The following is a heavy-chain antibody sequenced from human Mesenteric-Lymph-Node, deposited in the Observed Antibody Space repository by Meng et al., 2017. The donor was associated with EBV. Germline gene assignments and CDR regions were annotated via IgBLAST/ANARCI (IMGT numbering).Heavy chain of an antibody. D-gene: IGHD2-15*01. V-gene: IGHV4-61*01. CDR3: ARVASRAVGVDY. CDR1: GGSVSSGSYY. Sequence: QVQLQGSGPGLVKPSETLSLTCTVSGGSVSSGSYYWTWIRQPPGKGLEWIGYIYYSGSTNYNPSLKSRVTISVDTSKNQFSLKLSSVTAADTAVYYCARVASRAVGVDYWGQGTLVTVSS. J-gene: IGHJ4*02. CDR2: IYYSGST.